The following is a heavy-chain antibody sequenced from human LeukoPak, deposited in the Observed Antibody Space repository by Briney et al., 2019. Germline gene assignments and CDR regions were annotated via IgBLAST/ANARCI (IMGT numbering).Heavy chain of an antibody. CDR2: INPSSGGT. CDR3: AREVVVPAAIPFDY. J-gene: IGHJ4*02. Sequence: GASVKVSCKASGYTFTGYYMHWVRQAPGQGVEWMGWINPSSGGTNYAQKFQGRVTMTGDTSISTPYMELSRLRSDDTAVYYCAREVVVPAAIPFDYWGQGTLVTVSS. V-gene: IGHV1-2*02. D-gene: IGHD2-2*01. CDR1: GYTFTGYY.